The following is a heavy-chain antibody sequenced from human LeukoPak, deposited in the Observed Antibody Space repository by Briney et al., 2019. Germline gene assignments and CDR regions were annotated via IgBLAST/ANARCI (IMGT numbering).Heavy chain of an antibody. CDR2: ISYDGSNK. D-gene: IGHD5-24*01. CDR1: GFTFSSYA. Sequence: PGGSLRLSCAASGFTFSSYAMHWVRQAPGKGLEWVAVISYDGSNKYYADSVKGRFTISRDNSKNTLYLQMNSLRAEDTAVYYCARKSRDGYNCDSSGFFDYWGQGTLVTVSS. J-gene: IGHJ4*02. V-gene: IGHV3-30-3*01. CDR3: ARKSRDGYNCDSSGFFDY.